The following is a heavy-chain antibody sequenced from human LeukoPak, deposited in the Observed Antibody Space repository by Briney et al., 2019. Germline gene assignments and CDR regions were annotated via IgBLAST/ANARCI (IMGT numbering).Heavy chain of an antibody. J-gene: IGHJ6*02. Sequence: GGSLRLSCAASGFTFSSYWMHWGRHAPGEVLVWVSRIDPDDSGSTYADSVKGRFTISRDNSKNTLYLQMNSLRAEDTAVYYCARGAPEYCSSTSCYSYYGMDVWGQGTTVTVSS. D-gene: IGHD2-2*02. V-gene: IGHV3-74*01. CDR1: GFTFSSYW. CDR3: ARGAPEYCSSTSCYSYYGMDV. CDR2: IDPDDSGS.